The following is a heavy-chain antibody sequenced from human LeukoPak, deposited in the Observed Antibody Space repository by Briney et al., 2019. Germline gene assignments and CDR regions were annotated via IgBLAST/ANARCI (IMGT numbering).Heavy chain of an antibody. CDR1: GYTFTSYY. D-gene: IGHD1-26*01. Sequence: GASVKVSCKASGYTFTSYYMHWVRQAPGQGLEWMGIINPSGGSTSYAQKFQGRVTMTRDTSTSTVYMELSSLRSEDTAVYYCARDREWELLNDYFDYWGQGTLVTVSS. J-gene: IGHJ4*02. CDR3: ARDREWELLNDYFDY. CDR2: INPSGGST. V-gene: IGHV1-46*01.